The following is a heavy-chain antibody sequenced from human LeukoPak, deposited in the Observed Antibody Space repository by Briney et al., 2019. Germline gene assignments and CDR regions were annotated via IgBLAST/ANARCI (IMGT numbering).Heavy chain of an antibody. CDR2: IFYSGST. Sequence: SETLSLTCAVYGGSFSCYYWSWIRQPPGKGLEWIGNIFYSGSTYYSPSLKSRVTISLDTSRNQFSLKLNSVTAADTAVYYCAKEGSYYDILTGYYYYYYMDVWGKGTTVTISS. CDR3: AKEGSYYDILTGYYYYYYMDV. CDR1: GGSFSCYY. D-gene: IGHD3-9*01. V-gene: IGHV4-34*12. J-gene: IGHJ6*03.